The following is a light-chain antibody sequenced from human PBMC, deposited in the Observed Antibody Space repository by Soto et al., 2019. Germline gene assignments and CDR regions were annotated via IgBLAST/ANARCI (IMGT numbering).Light chain of an antibody. Sequence: FMLTQPHSESESPGKTVTISCTRSSGSIASNYVQWYQQRPGSAPTTVIYEDNQRPSGVPDRFSGSIDSSSNSASLTISGLKTEDEADYYCQSYDSSNQVFGTGTKVTVL. CDR1: SGSIASNY. J-gene: IGLJ1*01. CDR2: EDN. CDR3: QSYDSSNQV. V-gene: IGLV6-57*04.